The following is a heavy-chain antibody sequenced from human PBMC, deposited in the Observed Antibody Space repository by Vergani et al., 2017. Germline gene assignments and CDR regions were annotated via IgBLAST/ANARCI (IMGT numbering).Heavy chain of an antibody. D-gene: IGHD5-18*01. CDR3: AMARGYSYGPLDY. J-gene: IGHJ4*02. CDR1: GGSISSYY. V-gene: IGHV4-59*01. Sequence: QVQLQESGPGLVKPLETLSLTCTVSGGSISSYYWSWIRQPPGKGLEWIGYIYYSGSNNYNPSLKSPVTISVDTSKNQFSLKLSAVTAADTAVYYCAMARGYSYGPLDYWGQGTLVTVSS. CDR2: IYYSGSN.